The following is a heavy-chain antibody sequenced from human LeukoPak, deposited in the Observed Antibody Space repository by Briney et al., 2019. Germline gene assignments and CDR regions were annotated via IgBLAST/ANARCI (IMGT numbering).Heavy chain of an antibody. CDR3: AKDSRSVVVTVDPYYFDS. J-gene: IGHJ4*02. CDR2: ILYDGSNK. D-gene: IGHD2-21*02. CDR1: GFTFSSYG. V-gene: IGHV3-30*02. Sequence: GQSRRLSCAAAGFTFSSYGILCVRQAPGKGLEWVAFILYDGSNKYYADSVKGRFIISRDTSKNTLYLQMNSLRAEDTAVYYCAKDSRSVVVTVDPYYFDSWGQGTLVTVSS.